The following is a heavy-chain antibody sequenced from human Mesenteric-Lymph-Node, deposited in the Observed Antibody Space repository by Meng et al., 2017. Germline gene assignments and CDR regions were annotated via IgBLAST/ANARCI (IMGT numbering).Heavy chain of an antibody. CDR3: ASDMDPYYYGSGSYGY. D-gene: IGHD3-10*01. V-gene: IGHV3-23*01. J-gene: IGHJ4*02. CDR2: ISGSGGST. Sequence: GGSLRLSCAASGFTFSSYAMSWVRQAPGKGLEWVSAISGSGGSTYYADSVKGRFTISRDNSKNTLYLQMNSLRAEDTAVYYCASDMDPYYYGSGSYGYWGQGTLVTVSS. CDR1: GFTFSSYA.